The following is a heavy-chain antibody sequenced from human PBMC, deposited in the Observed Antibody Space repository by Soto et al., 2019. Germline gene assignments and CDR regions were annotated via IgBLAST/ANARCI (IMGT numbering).Heavy chain of an antibody. CDR1: GYTFTSYA. D-gene: IGHD2-8*01. Sequence: QVQVVQSGAEVKKPGASVKVSCKASGYTFTSYAIHWVRQAPGQRLEWMGWINAGNGNTKYSQKFQGRVTLSRDTSASTVYMELSSLRSEDSAVYYCTRTTTLLTVSDRPELGVFDNWGQGTLVTVSS. V-gene: IGHV1-3*01. CDR3: TRTTTLLTVSDRPELGVFDN. J-gene: IGHJ4*02. CDR2: INAGNGNT.